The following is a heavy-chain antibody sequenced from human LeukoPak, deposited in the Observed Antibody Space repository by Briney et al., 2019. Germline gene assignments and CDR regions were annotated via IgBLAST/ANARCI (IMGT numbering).Heavy chain of an antibody. Sequence: SETLSLTCIVSGGCIRSYYWSWIRQPAGNGLEWIGRIYSDGGANYNPSLKSRVTISVDTSKNQFSLKLSSVTAADTAVYYCARRSVSYWYFDLWGRGTLVTVSS. V-gene: IGHV4-4*07. CDR1: GGCIRSYY. CDR2: IYSDGGA. D-gene: IGHD3-10*01. CDR3: ARRSVSYWYFDL. J-gene: IGHJ2*01.